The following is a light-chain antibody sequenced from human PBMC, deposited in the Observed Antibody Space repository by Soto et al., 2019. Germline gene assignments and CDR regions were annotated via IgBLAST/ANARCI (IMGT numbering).Light chain of an antibody. V-gene: IGKV3-11*01. CDR1: QSVSSY. J-gene: IGKJ2*01. Sequence: EIVLTQSPATLSLSPGERSTLSCRASQSVSSYLAWYQQKPGQAPRLLIYDASNWATGIPARFSGSGSGTDFTLTISSLEPEDFAVYYCQQRSNWSRTFGQGTKLEIK. CDR2: DAS. CDR3: QQRSNWSRT.